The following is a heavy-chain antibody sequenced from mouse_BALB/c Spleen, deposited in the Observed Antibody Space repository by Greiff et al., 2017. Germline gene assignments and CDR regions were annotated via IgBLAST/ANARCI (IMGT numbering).Heavy chain of an antibody. V-gene: IGHV1S29*02. CDR2: IYPYNGGT. Sequence: EVKLLESGPELVKPGASVKISCKASGYTFTDYNMHWVKQSPEQSLEWIGYIYPYNGGTGYNQKFKSKATLTVDNSSSTAYMELRSLTSEDSAVYSCAKSYGSSYEDAMDYWGQGTTVTVSS. CDR3: AKSYGSSYEDAMDY. J-gene: IGHJ4*01. D-gene: IGHD1-1*01. CDR1: GYTFTDYN.